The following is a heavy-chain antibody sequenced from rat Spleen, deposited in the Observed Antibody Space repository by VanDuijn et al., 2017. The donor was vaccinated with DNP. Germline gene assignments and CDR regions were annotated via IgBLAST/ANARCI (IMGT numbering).Heavy chain of an antibody. CDR1: GYSITSYY. J-gene: IGHJ4*01. CDR2: IRYTGST. CDR3: ASYFDEVYFSRDA. V-gene: IGHV3-1*01. D-gene: IGHD1-12*03. Sequence: EVQLQESGPGLVKPSQSLSLTCSVTGYSITSYYWGWIRKFPGNKMEWIGHIRYTGSTSYNPSLKRRAYISRDTSKNQFFLQLNSVTVEDTATYYFASYFDEVYFSRDAWCQGTSVTVSS.